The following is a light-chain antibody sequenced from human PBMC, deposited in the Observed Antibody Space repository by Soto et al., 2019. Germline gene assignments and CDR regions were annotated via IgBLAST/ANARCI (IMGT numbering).Light chain of an antibody. J-gene: IGKJ1*01. CDR3: QQYNSYWKM. V-gene: IGKV1-5*01. CDR2: DVS. CDR1: QTINNQ. Sequence: DIQMTQSPSTLSASVGDRVTIPCRASQTINNQLAWYQQKPGKAPKLLIFDVSSLESGVPSRFSGSGSGTEFTRTISSLQPDDFATYYCQQYNSYWKMFGQGTKVEV.